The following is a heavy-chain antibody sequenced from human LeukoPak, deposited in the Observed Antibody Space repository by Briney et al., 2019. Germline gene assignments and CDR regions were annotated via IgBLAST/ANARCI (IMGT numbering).Heavy chain of an antibody. Sequence: ASVKVSCKASGYTFTSYGISWVRQAPGQGLEWMGWINPNSGGTNYAQKFQGRVTMTRDTSISTAYMELSRLRSDDTAVYYCARTHDWFDPWGQGTLVTVSS. V-gene: IGHV1-2*02. CDR1: GYTFTSYG. CDR2: INPNSGGT. CDR3: ARTHDWFDP. J-gene: IGHJ5*02.